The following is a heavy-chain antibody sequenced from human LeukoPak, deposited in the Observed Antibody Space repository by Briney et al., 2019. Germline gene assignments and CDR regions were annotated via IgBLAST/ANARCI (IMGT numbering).Heavy chain of an antibody. Sequence: GGSLRLSCAASGFTFSSYGMHWVRQAPGKGLEWVAFIRYDGSNKYYADSVKGRFTISRDNSKNTLYLQMKSLRAEDTAVYYCARGGGYEAQYYYYYLDVWGKGTTVTISS. D-gene: IGHD5-12*01. J-gene: IGHJ6*03. V-gene: IGHV3-30*02. CDR2: IRYDGSNK. CDR1: GFTFSSYG. CDR3: ARGGGYEAQYYYYYLDV.